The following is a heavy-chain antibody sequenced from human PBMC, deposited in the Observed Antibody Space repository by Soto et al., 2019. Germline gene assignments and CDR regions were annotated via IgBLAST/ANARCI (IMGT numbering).Heavy chain of an antibody. CDR2: IYYSGST. CDR1: GGSISSYY. CDR3: ARKVAAKWFDP. D-gene: IGHD6-13*01. J-gene: IGHJ5*02. Sequence: ASETLSLTYTVSGGSISSYYWSWIRQPPGKGLEWIGYIYYSGSTNYNPSLKSRVTISVDTSKNQFSLKLSSVTAADTAVYYCARKVAAKWFDPWGQGTLVTVSS. V-gene: IGHV4-59*08.